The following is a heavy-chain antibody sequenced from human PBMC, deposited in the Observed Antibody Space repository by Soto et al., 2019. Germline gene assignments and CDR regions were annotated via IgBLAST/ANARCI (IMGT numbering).Heavy chain of an antibody. CDR1: GYTLTELS. V-gene: IGHV1-24*01. Sequence: ASGKVSCKVSGYTLTELSMHWVRQAPGKGLEWMGGFDPEDGETIYAQKFHGRVTMTEDTSTDNDYMELSSLRSEAKAVYYCATGVVDRSPRLYYFDYWGQGTLVTVSS. CDR2: FDPEDGET. CDR3: ATGVVDRSPRLYYFDY. D-gene: IGHD5-12*01. J-gene: IGHJ4*02.